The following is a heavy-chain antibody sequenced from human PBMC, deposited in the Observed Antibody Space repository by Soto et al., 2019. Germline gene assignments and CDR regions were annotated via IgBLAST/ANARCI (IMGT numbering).Heavy chain of an antibody. V-gene: IGHV4-59*01. CDR1: GGSISGYY. J-gene: IGHJ6*02. CDR2: IFYRGNT. Sequence: SETLSLTCTVSGGSISGYYWSWIRQPPGKGLEWIGYIFYRGNTLYNPSLQSRVTISVDTSKNQFFLGLTSVTAVDTAVYYCTRHAIIPKLQYGMDVWGQGASVTVSS. D-gene: IGHD1-1*01. CDR3: TRHAIIPKLQYGMDV.